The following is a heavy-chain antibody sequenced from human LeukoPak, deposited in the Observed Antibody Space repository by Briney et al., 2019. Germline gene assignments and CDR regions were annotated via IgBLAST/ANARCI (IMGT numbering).Heavy chain of an antibody. Sequence: SETLSLTCAVYGGSFSGSYWSWIRQPPGKGLEWIGEINHSGSTNYNPSLKSRVTILVDTSKNQFSLKLSSVTAADTAVYYCARGRYSGSYYGYWGQGTLVTVSS. CDR3: ARGRYSGSYYGY. V-gene: IGHV4-34*01. J-gene: IGHJ4*02. CDR1: GGSFSGSY. D-gene: IGHD1-26*01. CDR2: INHSGST.